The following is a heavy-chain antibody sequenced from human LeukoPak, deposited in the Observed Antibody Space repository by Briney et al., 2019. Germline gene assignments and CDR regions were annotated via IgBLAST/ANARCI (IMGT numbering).Heavy chain of an antibody. D-gene: IGHD3-3*01. CDR3: APLGVLISGYRAFDI. CDR2: ISTSSRYI. Sequence: GGSLRLSCAASGFTFSSYTMNWVRQAPGKGLEWVSSISTSSRYIYYADSVKGRFTISRDNAKTSIYPQMNSLRAEDTAVYYCAPLGVLISGYRAFDIWGQGTMVAVSS. J-gene: IGHJ3*02. CDR1: GFTFSSYT. V-gene: IGHV3-21*01.